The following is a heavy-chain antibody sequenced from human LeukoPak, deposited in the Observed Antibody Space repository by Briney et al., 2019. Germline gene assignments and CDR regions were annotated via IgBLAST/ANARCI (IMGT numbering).Heavy chain of an antibody. D-gene: IGHD6-13*01. CDR1: GFSFSSYA. Sequence: GGSLRLSCAASGFSFSSYAMSWVRQAPGKGKEWVSAISGSGGSTYYADSVKGRFTISRDNSKNTLYLQMNSLRAEDTAVYYCAKRGTYSSSGDYWGQGTLVTVSS. V-gene: IGHV3-23*01. J-gene: IGHJ4*02. CDR3: AKRGTYSSSGDY. CDR2: ISGSGGST.